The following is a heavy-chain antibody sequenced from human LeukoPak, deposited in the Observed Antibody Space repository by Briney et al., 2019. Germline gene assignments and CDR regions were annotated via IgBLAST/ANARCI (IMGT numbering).Heavy chain of an antibody. V-gene: IGHV3-30*18. CDR2: ISYDGGNK. Sequence: GGSLRLSCAASGFTLSSYGMHWVRQAPGKGLEWVAVISYDGGNKYYTDSVKGRFTISRDNSKNTLYLQVNSLRAEDTAVFYCAKDGRRAPYFETSVPAGYFDYWGQGTLVTVSS. D-gene: IGHD3-22*01. CDR1: GFTLSSYG. J-gene: IGHJ4*02. CDR3: AKDGRRAPYFETSVPAGYFDY.